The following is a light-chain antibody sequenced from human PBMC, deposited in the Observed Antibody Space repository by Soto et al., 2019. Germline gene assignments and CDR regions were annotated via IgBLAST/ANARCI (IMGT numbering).Light chain of an antibody. J-gene: IGLJ2*01. V-gene: IGLV2-23*01. CDR2: EAS. CDR1: SSDFGSYNL. CDR3: CSYAGSDTMI. Sequence: QSVLTQPASVSGSPGQSITISCTGTSSDFGSYNLVSWFQQYPGEAPKLIIYEASRRPSGVSNRFSASKSGNTASLTISGLHSEDEADYYCCSYAGSDTMIFGGGTKLTVL.